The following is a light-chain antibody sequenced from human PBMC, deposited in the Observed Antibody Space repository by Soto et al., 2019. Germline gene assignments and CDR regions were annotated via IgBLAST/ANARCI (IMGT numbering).Light chain of an antibody. V-gene: IGKV1-39*01. CDR1: QSISSY. CDR3: QQSSSTPQT. J-gene: IGKJ4*01. CDR2: VAS. Sequence: DIQMTQYTSTLSASVGDRVTITCRASQSISSYLSWYQQKPGKAPKLLINVASTLQSGVPSRFSGSGSGTDFTLAISSLQPEDFATYYCQQSSSTPQTFGGGSMVDNK.